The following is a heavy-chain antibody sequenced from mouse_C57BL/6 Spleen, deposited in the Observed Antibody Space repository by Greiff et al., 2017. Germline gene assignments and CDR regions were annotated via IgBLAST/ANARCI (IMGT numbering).Heavy chain of an antibody. CDR3: ARGVTPYYCDY. J-gene: IGHJ2*01. Sequence: QVQLQQSGPELVKPGASVTISCKASGYAFSSSWMNWVKQRPGKGLEWIGRIYPGDGDTNYNGKFKGKATLTADKSSSTAYMQLSSLTSEDSAVYFCARGVTPYYCDYWGQGTTLTVSS. CDR1: GYAFSSSW. V-gene: IGHV1-82*01. D-gene: IGHD2-2*01. CDR2: IYPGDGDT.